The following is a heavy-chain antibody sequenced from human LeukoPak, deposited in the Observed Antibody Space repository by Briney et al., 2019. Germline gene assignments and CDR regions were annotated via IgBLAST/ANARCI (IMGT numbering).Heavy chain of an antibody. CDR1: GGTFSSYA. V-gene: IGHV1-69*13. J-gene: IGHJ4*02. Sequence: GASVKVSCKASGGTFSSYAISWVRQAPGQGLEWMGGIIPVFGTANYAQKFQGRVTITADESTSTAYMELSSLRSEDTAVYYCARDTTTYYDFWDWGQGTLVTVSS. CDR2: IIPVFGTA. CDR3: ARDTTTYYDFWD. D-gene: IGHD3-3*01.